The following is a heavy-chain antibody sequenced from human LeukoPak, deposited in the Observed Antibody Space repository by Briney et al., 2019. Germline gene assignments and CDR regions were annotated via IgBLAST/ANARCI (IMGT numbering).Heavy chain of an antibody. Sequence: GGSLRLSCAASGFTFSSYGIHWVRQAPGKGLEWVAVMSYDGSNKYYADFVKGRFTISRDNSKNTLYLQMNSLRAEDMAVYYCAKARGMYSSSAMDVWGQGTTVTVSS. V-gene: IGHV3-30*18. D-gene: IGHD6-19*01. CDR3: AKARGMYSSSAMDV. J-gene: IGHJ6*02. CDR2: MSYDGSNK. CDR1: GFTFSSYG.